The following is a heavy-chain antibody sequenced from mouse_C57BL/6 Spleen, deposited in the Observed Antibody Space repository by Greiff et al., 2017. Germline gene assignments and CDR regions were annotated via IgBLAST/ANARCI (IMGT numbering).Heavy chain of an antibody. J-gene: IGHJ3*01. D-gene: IGHD2-4*01. CDR3: ASYYDFPFAY. Sequence: VQLQQSGPELVKPGASVKISCKASGYAFSSSWMNWVKQRPGKGLEWIGRIYPGDGDTNYNGKFKGQATLTADKSSSTAYMQLSSLTSEDSAVYFCASYYDFPFAYWGQGTLVTVSA. V-gene: IGHV1-82*01. CDR2: IYPGDGDT. CDR1: GYAFSSSW.